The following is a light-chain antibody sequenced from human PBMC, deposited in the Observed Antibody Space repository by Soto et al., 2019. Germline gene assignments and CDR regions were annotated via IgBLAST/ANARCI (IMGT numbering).Light chain of an antibody. CDR2: EVN. V-gene: IGLV2-23*02. Sequence: QSAVTQPASVSGSPGQSITISCTGTSSDIGTYNLVSWYQQHPGKAPKLMIYEVNKRPSGVSDRFSGSKSGNTASLTISGLQAEDEADYYCCSYAGSSTLYVFGTGTKVTVL. CDR3: CSYAGSSTLYV. CDR1: SSDIGTYNL. J-gene: IGLJ1*01.